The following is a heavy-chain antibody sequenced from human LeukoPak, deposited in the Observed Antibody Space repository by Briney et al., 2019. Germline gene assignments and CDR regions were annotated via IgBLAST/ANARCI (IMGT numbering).Heavy chain of an antibody. CDR2: ITSSGNTI. V-gene: IGHV3-48*03. CDR3: ARKTDHQTGGDY. CDR1: GFTFRSYE. J-gene: IGHJ4*02. Sequence: GGSLRLSCAASGFTFRSYEMNWVRQAPGKGLEWVSYITSSGNTIYYADSVKGRFTISRDNSKNTLYLQMNSLRAEDTAVYYCARKTDHQTGGDYWGQGTLVTVSS. D-gene: IGHD1-1*01.